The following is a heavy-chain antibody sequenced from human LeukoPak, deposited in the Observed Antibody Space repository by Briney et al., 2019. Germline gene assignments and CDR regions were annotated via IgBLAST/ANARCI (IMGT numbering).Heavy chain of an antibody. CDR1: GFTFRNYW. CDR2: IKQDGSEI. CDR3: ASGTLLQHRKTVFSAFDY. D-gene: IGHD3-22*01. Sequence: PGGSLRLSCAASGFTFRNYWMNWVRQAPGKGLEWVANIKQDGSEIYYVDSVKGRFAISRDNAKNSLYLQMNSLRAEDTAVYFCASGTLLQHRKTVFSAFDYWGQGTLVTVSS. V-gene: IGHV3-7*01. J-gene: IGHJ4*02.